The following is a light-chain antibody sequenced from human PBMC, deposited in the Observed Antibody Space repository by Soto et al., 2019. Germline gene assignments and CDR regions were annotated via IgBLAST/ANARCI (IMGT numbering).Light chain of an antibody. CDR3: QPSDSYPYT. CDR2: AAS. Sequence: DIQMTQSPSSLSVFVGDRVTITCRASQSITNYLNWYQQKPGKAPKLLVYAASSLQSGVPSRFSGNGSGTDFTLTISSLQPEDFASYYCQPSDSYPYTFGQGTKLEIK. CDR1: QSITNY. V-gene: IGKV1-39*01. J-gene: IGKJ2*01.